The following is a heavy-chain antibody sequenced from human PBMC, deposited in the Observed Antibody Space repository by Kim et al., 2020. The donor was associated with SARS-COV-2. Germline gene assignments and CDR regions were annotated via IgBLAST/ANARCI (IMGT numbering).Heavy chain of an antibody. Sequence: ASVKVSCKASGYSFITYSMNWVRQAPGQGLEWMGWINTYTGDPSYARGFTGRFVFSVDTSFTTAYLQISSLKADDTAVYYCVRGGGGIGEDYLYGMDVWGQGTTVTVSS. D-gene: IGHD1-26*01. CDR2: INTYTGDP. CDR3: VRGGGGIGEDYLYGMDV. V-gene: IGHV7-4-1*02. J-gene: IGHJ6*02. CDR1: GYSFITYS.